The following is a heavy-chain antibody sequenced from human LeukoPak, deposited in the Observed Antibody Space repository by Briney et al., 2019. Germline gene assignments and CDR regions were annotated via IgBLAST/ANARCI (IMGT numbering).Heavy chain of an antibody. V-gene: IGHV3-73*01. Sequence: GGSLRLSCAASGFTFSGSAIHWVRQASGKGLEWVGRIRSKANSYATAYAASVKGSFTISRDDSKNTAYLQMNSLKTEDTAVYYCTRIRTGSGRYFNQNWFDPWGQGTLVTVSS. D-gene: IGHD3-9*01. CDR3: TRIRTGSGRYFNQNWFDP. CDR2: IRSKANSYAT. J-gene: IGHJ5*02. CDR1: GFTFSGSA.